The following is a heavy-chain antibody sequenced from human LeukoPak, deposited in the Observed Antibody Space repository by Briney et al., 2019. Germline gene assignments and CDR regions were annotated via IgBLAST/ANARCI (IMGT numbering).Heavy chain of an antibody. CDR2: INPSGGST. J-gene: IGHJ4*02. Sequence: ASVKVSCKVFGYTLTELSMHWVRQAPGQGLEWMGIINPSGGSTSYTQKFQGRVTMTRDTSTSTVYMELSSLRSEDTAVYYCARRRGYGDYGGFDYWGQGTLVTVSS. D-gene: IGHD4-17*01. V-gene: IGHV1-46*01. CDR3: ARRRGYGDYGGFDY. CDR1: GYTLTELS.